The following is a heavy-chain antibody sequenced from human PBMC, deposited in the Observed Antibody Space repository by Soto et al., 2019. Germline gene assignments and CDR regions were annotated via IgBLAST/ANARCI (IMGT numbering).Heavy chain of an antibody. Sequence: ASVKVSCKASGGTFSSYGISWVRQAPGQGLEWMGWISAYNGNTNYAQKLQGRVTMTTDTSTSTAYMELRSLRSDDTAVYYCARERGSIAAAGNYFDYWGQGTLVTVSS. CDR2: ISAYNGNT. CDR1: GGTFSSYG. D-gene: IGHD6-13*01. CDR3: ARERGSIAAAGNYFDY. V-gene: IGHV1-18*01. J-gene: IGHJ4*02.